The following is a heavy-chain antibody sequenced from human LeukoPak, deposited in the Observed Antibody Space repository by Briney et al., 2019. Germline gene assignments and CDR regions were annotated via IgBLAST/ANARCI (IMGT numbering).Heavy chain of an antibody. CDR1: GGSISSYY. D-gene: IGHD3-16*01. J-gene: IGHJ4*02. Sequence: PSETLSLTCTVSGGSISSYYWSWIRQPAGKGLEWIGRIYTSGSTNYNPSLDSRVTISVDTSKEQFSLKLTSVTAADTAVYYCARRLWDNSGINGGGYYFDFWGQGAPVTVSS. CDR2: IYTSGST. CDR3: ARRLWDNSGINGGGYYFDF. V-gene: IGHV4-4*07.